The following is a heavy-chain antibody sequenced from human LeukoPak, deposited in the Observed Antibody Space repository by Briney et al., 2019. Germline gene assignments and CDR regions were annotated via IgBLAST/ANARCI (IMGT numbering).Heavy chain of an antibody. CDR2: MNRNSANT. CDR3: ARGVRAAAGTLN. CDR1: GYTFTSYD. D-gene: IGHD6-13*01. J-gene: IGHJ4*02. V-gene: IGHV1-8*01. Sequence: ASVKVSCKASGYTFTSYDINWVRQAPGQGLEWMGWMNRNSANTGYAQKFQGRVTMTRNTSISTAYMELSSLRSEDTAVYYCARGVRAAAGTLNWGQGTLVTVSS.